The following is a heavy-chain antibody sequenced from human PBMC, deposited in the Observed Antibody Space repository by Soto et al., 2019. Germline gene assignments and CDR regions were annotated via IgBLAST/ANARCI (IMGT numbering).Heavy chain of an antibody. V-gene: IGHV3-23*01. Sequence: EVQLLESGGGLVQPGGSLRLSCAVSGFTFSNYGMSWVRQAPGKGLEWVSASSGSGDTTYYADSVKGRFTISRDNSKNTLYVQMNSLRAEDTAVYYCARDPSEGRVGNWFESWGQGTLVTVSS. CDR2: SSGSGDTT. CDR3: ARDPSEGRVGNWFES. D-gene: IGHD2-2*01. J-gene: IGHJ5*01. CDR1: GFTFSNYG.